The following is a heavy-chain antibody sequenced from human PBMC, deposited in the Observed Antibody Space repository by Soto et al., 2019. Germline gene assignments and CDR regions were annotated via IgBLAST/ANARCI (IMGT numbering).Heavy chain of an antibody. V-gene: IGHV3-74*01. CDR2: ISPDGKNT. Sequence: DVHLVESGGDLVHPGGSLRLSCAASGFTFSSYWMHWVRQVPGKGLVWVSRISPDGKNTNYADSVKGRFTISRDNAKNTVFLQMNSLRVEDMAVYYCVRGASSGYYRIEYWGHGALVTVSS. D-gene: IGHD3-22*01. J-gene: IGHJ4*01. CDR1: GFTFSSYW. CDR3: VRGASSGYYRIEY.